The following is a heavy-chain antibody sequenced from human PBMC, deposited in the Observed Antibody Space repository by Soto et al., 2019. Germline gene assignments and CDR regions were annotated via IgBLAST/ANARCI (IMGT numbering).Heavy chain of an antibody. CDR2: IYYSGST. CDR3: ARHLGICTSTSCYGPYYYMDV. D-gene: IGHD2-2*01. V-gene: IGHV4-39*01. Sequence: SETLSLTCTVSGGSISRSNYYWAWIRQPPGKGLEWIGSIYYSGSTYYNPSLKSRVTISLDTSKNQFSLKLTSVTAADTAVFYCARHLGICTSTSCYGPYYYMDVWGRGTTVTVSS. CDR1: GGSISRSNYY. J-gene: IGHJ6*03.